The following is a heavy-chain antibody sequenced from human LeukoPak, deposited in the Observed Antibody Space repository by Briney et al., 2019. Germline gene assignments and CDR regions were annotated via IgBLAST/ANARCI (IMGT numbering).Heavy chain of an antibody. CDR2: IIPIFGTA. D-gene: IGHD6-19*01. J-gene: IGHJ6*03. Sequence: ASVKVSCKASGGTFSSYAISWVRQPPAQGLEWMGGIIPIFGTANYAQKFQGRVTITADESTSTAYMELSSLRSEDTAVYYCARGREGSGWYGYYYYYMDVWGKGTTVTVSS. CDR3: ARGREGSGWYGYYYYYMDV. CDR1: GGTFSSYA. V-gene: IGHV1-69*13.